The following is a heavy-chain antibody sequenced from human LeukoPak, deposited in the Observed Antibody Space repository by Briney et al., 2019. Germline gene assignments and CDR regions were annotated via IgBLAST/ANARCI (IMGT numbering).Heavy chain of an antibody. D-gene: IGHD3-10*01. CDR1: GGSISSGDYY. V-gene: IGHV4-30-4*01. CDR3: AREAKRGFGRYYYYYGMDV. Sequence: SETLSLTCTVSGGSISSGDYYWSWIRQPPGKGLEWIGYIYYSGSTYYNPSLKSRVTISVDTSKNQFSLKLSSVTAADTAVYYCAREAKRGFGRYYYYYGMDVWGQGTTVTVSS. CDR2: IYYSGST. J-gene: IGHJ6*02.